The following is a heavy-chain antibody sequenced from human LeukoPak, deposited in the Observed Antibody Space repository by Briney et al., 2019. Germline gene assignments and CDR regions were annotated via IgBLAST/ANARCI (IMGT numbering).Heavy chain of an antibody. CDR2: IIPIFGTA. J-gene: IGHJ4*02. CDR3: ARDWSESGIAVADYFDY. Sequence: SVKVSCKASGGTFSSYAISWLRQAPGQGLEWMGGIIPIFGTANYAQKFQARVTLTRDTSTSTVYMELSSLTFEDTAVYYCARDWSESGIAVADYFDYWGQGTLVTVSS. CDR1: GGTFSSYA. D-gene: IGHD6-19*01. V-gene: IGHV1-69*05.